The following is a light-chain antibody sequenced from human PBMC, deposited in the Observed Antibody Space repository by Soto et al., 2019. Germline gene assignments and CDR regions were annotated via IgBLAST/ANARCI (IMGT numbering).Light chain of an antibody. CDR2: DAS. Sequence: EIVLTQSPGTLSLSPGERATLSCRASQSVSSALAWYLQKPGQAPRLLIYDASTRAAGIPVRFSGSGSGTDCTLTISSLEPEDFAVYYCQQRSNWPAMITFGQGTRLEIK. CDR3: QQRSNWPAMIT. J-gene: IGKJ5*01. CDR1: QSVSSA. V-gene: IGKV3-11*01.